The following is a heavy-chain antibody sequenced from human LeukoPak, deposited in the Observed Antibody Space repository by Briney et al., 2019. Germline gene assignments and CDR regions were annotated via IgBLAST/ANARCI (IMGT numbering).Heavy chain of an antibody. CDR2: IYSGGTT. J-gene: IGHJ4*02. CDR1: GFTVSSNY. CDR3: ARSFRGHYDSSGYDY. D-gene: IGHD3-22*01. V-gene: IGHV3-66*01. Sequence: PGGSLRLSCAASGFTVSSNYMSWVRQAPGKGLEWVSVIYSGGTTYYADSVKGRFTISRDNAKNSLYLQMNSLRAEDTAVYSCARSFRGHYDSSGYDYWGQGTLVTVSS.